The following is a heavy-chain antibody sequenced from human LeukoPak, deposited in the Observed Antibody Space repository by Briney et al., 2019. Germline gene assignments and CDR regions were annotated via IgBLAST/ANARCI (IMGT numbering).Heavy chain of an antibody. CDR3: ARVEYGGSSHEPRFDY. D-gene: IGHD6-6*01. J-gene: IGHJ4*02. CDR2: IYHSGST. CDR1: GGSISSGGYY. Sequence: SQTLSLTCTVSGGSISSGGYYWSWIRQPPGKGLEWIGYIYHSGSTYYNPSLKSRVTISVDTSKNQFSLKLSSVTAADTAVYYCARVEYGGSSHEPRFDYWGQGTLVTVSS. V-gene: IGHV4-30-2*01.